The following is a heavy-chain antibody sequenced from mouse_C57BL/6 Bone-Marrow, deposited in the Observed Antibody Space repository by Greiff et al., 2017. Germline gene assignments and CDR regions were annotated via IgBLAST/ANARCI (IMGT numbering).Heavy chain of an antibody. J-gene: IGHJ4*01. Sequence: VQLQQPGAELVKPGASVKMSCKASGYTFTSYWITWVKQRPGQGLEWIGDIYPGSGSTNYNEKFKSKATLTVDTSSSTAYMQLRSLTSEDSAVYYCERWGASYYVNNGGAMDYWGQGTSVTVSS. CDR2: IYPGSGST. CDR1: GYTFTSYW. CDR3: ERWGASYYVNNGGAMDY. D-gene: IGHD2-10*01. V-gene: IGHV1-55*01.